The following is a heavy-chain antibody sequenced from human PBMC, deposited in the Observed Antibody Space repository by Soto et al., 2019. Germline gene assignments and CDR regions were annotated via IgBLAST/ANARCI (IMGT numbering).Heavy chain of an antibody. V-gene: IGHV4-34*01. Sequence: PSETLSLTCAVYGGSFSGYYWTWIRQPPGTGLEWIGEINHSGSTNYNPSLKSRVTISVDTSKNHFSLKLTSLTDADTGVYYCARDKITGLFDYLGQGTLVTVS. CDR1: GGSFSGYY. CDR3: ARDKITGLFDY. D-gene: IGHD2-8*02. J-gene: IGHJ4*02. CDR2: INHSGST.